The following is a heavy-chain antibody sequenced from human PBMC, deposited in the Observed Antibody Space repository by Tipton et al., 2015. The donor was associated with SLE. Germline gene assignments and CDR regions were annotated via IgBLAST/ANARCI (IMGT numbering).Heavy chain of an antibody. Sequence: TLSLTCTVSGGSLSVHYWSWIRQSPGKELEWIGYVFVGGSIYYNPSIKSRVTMSVDTSKNQASLNLRSLTTADTAVYYCARGLGAPTRSFVYWGQGMLVT. CDR3: ARGLGAPTRSFVY. D-gene: IGHD6-19*01. CDR2: VFVGGSI. J-gene: IGHJ4*02. V-gene: IGHV4-59*11. CDR1: GGSLSVHY.